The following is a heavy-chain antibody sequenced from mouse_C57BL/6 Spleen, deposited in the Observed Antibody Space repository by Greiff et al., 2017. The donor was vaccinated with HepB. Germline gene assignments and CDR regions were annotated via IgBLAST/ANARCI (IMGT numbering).Heavy chain of an antibody. CDR2: INPNNGGT. D-gene: IGHD1-1*01. J-gene: IGHJ2*01. CDR1: GYTFTDYY. CDR3: ARGAFMPFYFDY. Sequence: VQLQQSGPELVKPGASVKISCKASGYTFTDYYMNWVKQSHGKSLEWIGDINPNNGGTSYNQKFKGKATLTVDKSSSTAYMELRSLTSEDSAVYYCARGAFMPFYFDYWGQGTTLTVSS. V-gene: IGHV1-26*01.